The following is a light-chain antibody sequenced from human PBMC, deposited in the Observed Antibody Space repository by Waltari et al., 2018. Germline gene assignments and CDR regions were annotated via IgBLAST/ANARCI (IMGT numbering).Light chain of an antibody. J-gene: IGLJ2*01. CDR1: SSDVGGYNY. V-gene: IGLV2-11*01. CDR3: CSYAGSYTFI. CDR2: DVS. Sequence: QSALTQPRSVSGSPGQSVTISCTGTSSDVGGYNYLSWYQQHPGQAPKLMIYDVSKRPSGVPDRFSGSKSGNTASLTISGLQADDEADYYCCSYAGSYTFIFGGGTELTVL.